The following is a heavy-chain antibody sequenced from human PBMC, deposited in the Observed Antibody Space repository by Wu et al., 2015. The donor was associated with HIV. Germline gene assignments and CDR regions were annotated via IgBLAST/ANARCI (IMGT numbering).Heavy chain of an antibody. D-gene: IGHD6-13*01. Sequence: QVQLQELGPGLVKPSETLSLTCTVSGGSISSHYWSWIRQPPGKGLEWIGYIYYSGSTNYNPSLKSRVNHISRQRPRKPVLPEGXGLCDRCGHGHVLPCARAKAGAGFAFDIWGQGTMVKPSLQ. J-gene: IGHJ3*02. CDR3: ARAKAGAGFAFDI. CDR2: IYYSGST. CDR1: GGSISSHY. V-gene: IGHV4-59*11.